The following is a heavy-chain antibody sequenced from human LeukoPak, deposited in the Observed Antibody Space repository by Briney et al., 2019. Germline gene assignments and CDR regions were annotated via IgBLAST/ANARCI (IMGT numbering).Heavy chain of an antibody. Sequence: GGSLRLSCVASGFTFTSYSMNWVRQAPGKGLEWVSTISGGGGSTYYADSVKGRFTISRDNSKNTLYLQMNSLRAEDTAVSYCARAPLYDSSGPWDYWGQGTLVTVSS. CDR1: GFTFTSYS. CDR3: ARAPLYDSSGPWDY. V-gene: IGHV3-23*01. D-gene: IGHD3-22*01. J-gene: IGHJ4*02. CDR2: ISGGGGST.